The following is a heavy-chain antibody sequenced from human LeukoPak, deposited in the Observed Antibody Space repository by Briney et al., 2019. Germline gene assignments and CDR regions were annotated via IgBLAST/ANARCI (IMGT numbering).Heavy chain of an antibody. V-gene: IGHV4-38-2*02. Sequence: SETLSLTCTVSGYSISSGYYRGWIRQPPGKGLEWIGSIYHSGSTYYNPSLKSRVAISVDTSKNQFSLKLSSVTAADTAVSYCASSGYYYSFHGYWGQGTLVTVSS. D-gene: IGHD3-22*01. CDR3: ASSGYYYSFHGY. CDR2: IYHSGST. CDR1: GYSISSGYY. J-gene: IGHJ4*02.